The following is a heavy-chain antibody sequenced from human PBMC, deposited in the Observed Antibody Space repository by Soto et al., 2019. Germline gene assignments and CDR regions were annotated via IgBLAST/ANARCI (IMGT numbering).Heavy chain of an antibody. CDR1: GFTFSSYA. J-gene: IGHJ1*01. CDR2: ISGSGGST. CDR3: AKDLVHGDYVGTYFYY. V-gene: IGHV3-23*01. D-gene: IGHD4-17*01. Sequence: GGSLRLSCAASGFTFSSYAMSWVRQAPWKGLEWVSAISGSGGSTYYADSVKGRFTISRDNSKNTLYLQMNSLRAEDTAVYYCAKDLVHGDYVGTYFYYCGQGTLDIVYS.